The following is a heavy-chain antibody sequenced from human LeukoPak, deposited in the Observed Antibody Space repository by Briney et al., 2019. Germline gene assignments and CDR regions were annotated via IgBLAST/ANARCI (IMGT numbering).Heavy chain of an antibody. D-gene: IGHD3-10*01. CDR1: GFTFNQNW. Sequence: GGSLRLSCAASGFTFNQNWMNWVRQAPGKGLEWVANISPDGSGEYYVDSVKGRFTISRDNAKNSVFLQMHSLRDEDTAVYYCAVSGGSGFGWGQGTMVSV. CDR3: AVSGGSGFG. CDR2: ISPDGSGE. V-gene: IGHV3-7*02. J-gene: IGHJ3*01.